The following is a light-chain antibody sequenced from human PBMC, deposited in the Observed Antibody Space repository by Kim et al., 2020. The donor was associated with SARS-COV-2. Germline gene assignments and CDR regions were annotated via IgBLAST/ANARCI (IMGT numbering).Light chain of an antibody. CDR3: QKYNTAPWT. CDR1: PGINNY. V-gene: IGKV1-27*01. CDR2: AAT. Sequence: VGDGVTLTCRASPGINNYLAWYQQKPGKAPKLLIYAATTLQLGVSSRFSGSGSGTDFTLTISDLQPEDVATYYCQKYNTAPWTFGHGTKVDIK. J-gene: IGKJ1*01.